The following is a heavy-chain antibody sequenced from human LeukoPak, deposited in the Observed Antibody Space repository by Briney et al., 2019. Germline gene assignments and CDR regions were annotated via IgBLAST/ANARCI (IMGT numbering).Heavy chain of an antibody. D-gene: IGHD6-13*01. CDR1: GGSISNSY. J-gene: IGHJ4*02. V-gene: IGHV4-59*12. Sequence: PSETLSLTCTVSGGSISNSYWSWIRQPPGKGLEWIGFIHYSGSTNYNPSLKSRVTMSVDTSKNQFSLKLSSVTAADTAVYYCARMIIAAAGTTATYFDYWGQGTLVTVSS. CDR2: IHYSGST. CDR3: ARMIIAAAGTTATYFDY.